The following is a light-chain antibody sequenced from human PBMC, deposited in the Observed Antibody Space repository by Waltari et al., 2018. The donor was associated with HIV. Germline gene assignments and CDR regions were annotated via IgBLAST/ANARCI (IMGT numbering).Light chain of an antibody. J-gene: IGLJ2*01. CDR3: LLSFDGDLL. V-gene: IGLV7-46*01. CDR2: DST. Sequence: QPVVTQDTSLTVSPGGTVTLTCASSAGVVTRGPCPHWFQQRPGQAPKTLNFDSTNRYSWMPGRFSGSFLEDKAALTLTGAQIEDEADYYCLLSFDGDLLFGGGTKLTVL. CDR1: AGVVTRGPC.